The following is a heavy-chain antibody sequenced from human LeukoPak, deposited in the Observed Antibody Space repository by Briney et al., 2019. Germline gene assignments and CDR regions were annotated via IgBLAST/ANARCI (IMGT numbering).Heavy chain of an antibody. Sequence: GASVKVSCKASGGTFSRYAMSWVRQAPGQGLEWMGGIIPIFGTANYAQKFQGRVTITADKSTSTAYMELSSLRAEDTAVYYCARAQYDSSGYQTYYYYYMDVWGKGTTVTVSS. J-gene: IGHJ6*03. CDR3: ARAQYDSSGYQTYYYYYMDV. V-gene: IGHV1-69*06. CDR1: GGTFSRYA. D-gene: IGHD3-22*01. CDR2: IIPIFGTA.